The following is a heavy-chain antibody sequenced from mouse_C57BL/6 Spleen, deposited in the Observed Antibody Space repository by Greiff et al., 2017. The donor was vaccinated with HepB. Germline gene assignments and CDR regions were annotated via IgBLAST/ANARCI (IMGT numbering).Heavy chain of an antibody. CDR1: GYTFTDYN. CDR2: INPNNGGT. J-gene: IGHJ1*03. D-gene: IGHD1-1*01. Sequence: EVQLQQSGPELVKPGASVKIPCKASGYTFTDYNMDWVKQSHGKSLEWIGDINPNNGGTIYNQKFKGKATLTVDKSSSTAYMELRSLTSEDTAVYYCARDGYYGSSSYWYFDVWGTGTTVTVSS. CDR3: ARDGYYGSSSYWYFDV. V-gene: IGHV1-18*01.